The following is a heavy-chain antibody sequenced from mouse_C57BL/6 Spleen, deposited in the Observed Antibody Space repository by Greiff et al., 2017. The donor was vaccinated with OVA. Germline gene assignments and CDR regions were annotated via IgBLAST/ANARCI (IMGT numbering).Heavy chain of an antibody. Sequence: VKLMESGPGLVAPSQSLSITCTVSGFSLTSYAISWVRQPPGKGLEWLGVIWTGGGTNYNSALKSRLSISKDNSKSQVFLKMNSLQTDDTARYYCARNLGDDYDDYYAMDYWGQGTSVTVSS. D-gene: IGHD2-4*01. V-gene: IGHV2-9-1*01. J-gene: IGHJ4*01. CDR2: IWTGGGT. CDR3: ARNLGDDYDDYYAMDY. CDR1: GFSLTSYA.